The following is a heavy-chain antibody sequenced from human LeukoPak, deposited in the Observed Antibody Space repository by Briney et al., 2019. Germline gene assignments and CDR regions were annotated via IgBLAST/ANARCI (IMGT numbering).Heavy chain of an antibody. V-gene: IGHV3-30*18. CDR2: ISYGGSNK. J-gene: IGHJ4*02. CDR1: GFTFSSYG. Sequence: GRSLRLSCAASGFTFSSYGMHWVRQAPGKGLEWVAVISYGGSNKYYADSVKGRFTISRDNSKNTLYLQMNSLRAEDTAVYYCAKSDGSSSLFDYWGQGTLVTVSS. D-gene: IGHD6-6*01. CDR3: AKSDGSSSLFDY.